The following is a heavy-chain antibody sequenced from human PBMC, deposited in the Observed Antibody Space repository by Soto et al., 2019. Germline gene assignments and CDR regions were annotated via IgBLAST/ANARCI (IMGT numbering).Heavy chain of an antibody. Sequence: PSETLSLTCAVYGGSFSGYYWRWIRQPPGKGLEWIGEINHSGSTNYNPSLKSRVTISVDTSKNQFSLKLSSVTAADTAVYYCARGKNYYDSSGTPSAFDFCGTAPMVTVS. CDR3: ARGKNYYDSSGTPSAFDF. V-gene: IGHV4-34*01. D-gene: IGHD3-22*01. CDR2: INHSGST. J-gene: IGHJ3*01. CDR1: GGSFSGYY.